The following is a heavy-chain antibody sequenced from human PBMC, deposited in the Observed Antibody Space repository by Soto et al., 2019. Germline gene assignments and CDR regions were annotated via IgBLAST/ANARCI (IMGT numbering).Heavy chain of an antibody. CDR3: ARGEVRRLRLSWFDP. J-gene: IGHJ5*02. CDR1: GGSISSGGYY. CDR2: IYYSGST. Sequence: SETLSLTCTVSGGSISSGGYYWSWIRQHPGKGLEWIGYIYYSGSTYYNPSLKSRVTISVDTSKNQFSLKLSSVTAADTAVYYCARGEVRRLRLSWFDPWGQGTLVTVSS. V-gene: IGHV4-31*03. D-gene: IGHD5-12*01.